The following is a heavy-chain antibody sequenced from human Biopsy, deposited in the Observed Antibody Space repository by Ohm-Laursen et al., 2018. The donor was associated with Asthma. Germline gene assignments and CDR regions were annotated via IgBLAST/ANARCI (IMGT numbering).Heavy chain of an antibody. CDR1: GGSMTPTSHY. J-gene: IGHJ6*02. V-gene: IGHV4-39*01. Sequence: TLSLTWAVSGGSMTPTSHYWDWIRQAPGKGLEWIGYISYGGKTSYNPSLKNRVTISRDTSKNQFSLRLPSVTAADTAVYFCARRITIFGVVQKGHGMDAWGQGTTVIVSS. CDR2: ISYGGKT. D-gene: IGHD3-3*01. CDR3: ARRITIFGVVQKGHGMDA.